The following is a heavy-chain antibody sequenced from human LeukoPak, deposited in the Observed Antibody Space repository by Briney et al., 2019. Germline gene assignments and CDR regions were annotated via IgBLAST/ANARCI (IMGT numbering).Heavy chain of an antibody. D-gene: IGHD2-2*01. CDR2: IIPIFGTA. CDR3: AVGRVGSSTRHYYYYYYMDV. CDR1: GGTLSSYA. V-gene: IGHV1-69*05. J-gene: IGHJ6*03. Sequence: SVKVSCKASGGTLSSYAISWVRQAPGQGLEWMGGIIPIFGTANYAQKFQGRVTITTDESTSTAYMELSSLRSEDTAVYYCAVGRVGSSTRHYYYYYYMDVWGKGTTVTVSS.